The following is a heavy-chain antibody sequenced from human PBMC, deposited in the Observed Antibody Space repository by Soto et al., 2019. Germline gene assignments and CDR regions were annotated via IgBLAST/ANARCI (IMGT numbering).Heavy chain of an antibody. CDR2: INPRAGST. V-gene: IGHV1-46*01. CDR3: ARANGVDIVATSAFDI. J-gene: IGHJ3*02. Sequence: ASVKLPCRGSRYNLPSYYIHWVRQAPGQGLEWMGIINPRAGSTSSAQKFKGRVTMTGDTSISTAYMELSRLRSDDTAVYYCARANGVDIVATSAFDIWAQGTMVTVSS. CDR1: RYNLPSYY. D-gene: IGHD5-12*01.